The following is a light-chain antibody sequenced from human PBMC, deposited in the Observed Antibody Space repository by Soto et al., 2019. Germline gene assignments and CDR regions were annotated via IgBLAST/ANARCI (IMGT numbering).Light chain of an antibody. CDR3: QQRAGWPPLS. J-gene: IGKJ4*01. Sequence: DIVLTQSPATLALSPGERATLSCRASQTVGIYLAWYQHKPGQAPRLLIYDASIRATGIPARFSGSGSGTDFPLTISSLEPEDFAVYYCQQRAGWPPLSFGGGSKVQIK. CDR1: QTVGIY. CDR2: DAS. V-gene: IGKV3-11*01.